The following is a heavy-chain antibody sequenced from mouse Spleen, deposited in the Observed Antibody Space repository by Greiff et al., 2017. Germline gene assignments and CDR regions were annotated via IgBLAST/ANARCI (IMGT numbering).Heavy chain of an antibody. J-gene: IGHJ2*01. CDR3: ARSDYFDY. Sequence: EVKLVESEGGLVQPGSSMKLSCTASGFTFSDYYMVWVRQVPEKGLEWVANINYDGSSTYYLDSLKSRFIISRDNAKNILYLQMSSLKSEDTATYYCARSDYFDYWGQGTTLTVSS. CDR2: INYDGSST. V-gene: IGHV5-16*01. CDR1: GFTFSDYY.